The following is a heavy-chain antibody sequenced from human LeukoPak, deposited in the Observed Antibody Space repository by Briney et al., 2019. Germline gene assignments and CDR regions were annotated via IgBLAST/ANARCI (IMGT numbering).Heavy chain of an antibody. CDR2: IALDINER. CDR1: GFVFSRYR. V-gene: IGHV3-7*01. CDR3: ARSESTMTTWSMDY. J-gene: IGHJ4*02. Sequence: GGSLRLSCVVSGFVFSRYRMTWVRQAPGKGLEWVATIALDINERYYVDSVEGRFTISRDNAKNSVYLQMNSLRAEDTAVYYCARSESTMTTWSMDYWGQGTLVTVSS. D-gene: IGHD5/OR15-5a*01.